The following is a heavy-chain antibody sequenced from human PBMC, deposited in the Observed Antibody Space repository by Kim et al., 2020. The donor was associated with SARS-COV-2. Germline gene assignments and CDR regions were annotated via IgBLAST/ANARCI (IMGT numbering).Heavy chain of an antibody. CDR3: ARAGYDSSGYYYSSEPECLND. D-gene: IGHD3-22*01. Sequence: GGSLRLSCAASGFTFSSYEMNWVRQAPGKGLEWVSYISSSGSTIYYADSVKGRFTISRDNAKNSLYLQMNSLRAEDTAVYYCARAGYDSSGYYYSSEPECLNDWGQGTLVTVSS. CDR2: ISSSGSTI. J-gene: IGHJ4*02. CDR1: GFTFSSYE. V-gene: IGHV3-48*03.